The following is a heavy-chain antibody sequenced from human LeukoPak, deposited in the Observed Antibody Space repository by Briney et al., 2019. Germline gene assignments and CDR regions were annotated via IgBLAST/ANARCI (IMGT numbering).Heavy chain of an antibody. CDR2: IIPIFGTA. V-gene: IGHV1-69*13. D-gene: IGHD3-22*01. J-gene: IGHJ4*02. CDR1: GGTFSSYA. CDR3: AKDWTIRGYDGSDYNYAPMDY. Sequence: SVKVSCKASGGTFSSYAISWVRQAPGQGLEWMGGIIPIFGTANYAQKFQGRVTITADESTSTAYMELSSLRSEDTAVYYCAKDWTIRGYDGSDYNYAPMDYWGQGTLVTVSS.